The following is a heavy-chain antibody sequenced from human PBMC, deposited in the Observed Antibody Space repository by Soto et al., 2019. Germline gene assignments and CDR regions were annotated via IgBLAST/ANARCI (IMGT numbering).Heavy chain of an antibody. J-gene: IGHJ4*02. CDR2: INSDGSSI. Sequence: SLRLSCAASEFTFSSYWMHWVRQAPGKGLVWVSRINSDGSSITYADSVKGRFTISRDNAKNTLYLQMNSLRPDDTAVYYCAREREALRYWGQGTLVTVSS. CDR3: AREREALRY. V-gene: IGHV3-74*01. D-gene: IGHD4-17*01. CDR1: EFTFSSYW.